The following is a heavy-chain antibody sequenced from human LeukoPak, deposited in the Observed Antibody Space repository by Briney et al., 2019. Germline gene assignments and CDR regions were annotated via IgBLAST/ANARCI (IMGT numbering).Heavy chain of an antibody. J-gene: IGHJ5*02. Sequence: GGSLRLSCAASGFTFSDYWMSWVRQAPGEGLVWVANINKDGSEKSHVDSVKGRFSISRDNAKNSLSLQMDSLRAEDTAVYFCVRQISLNSWGQGTLVTVSS. CDR1: GFTFSDYW. D-gene: IGHD2/OR15-2a*01. CDR2: INKDGSEK. CDR3: VRQISLNS. V-gene: IGHV3-7*01.